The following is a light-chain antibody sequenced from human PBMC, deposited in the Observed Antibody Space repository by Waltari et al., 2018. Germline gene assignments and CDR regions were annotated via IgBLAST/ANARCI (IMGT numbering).Light chain of an antibody. CDR2: GAS. CDR1: QSVTSSH. V-gene: IGKV3-20*01. J-gene: IGKJ1*01. CDR3: QQYGSSPRT. Sequence: EIVLTQYPGTLSLSPRESATLPCRASQSVTSSHLAGYQQKPGQAPRLLIYGASSRATAIPDRFSGSGSGTDFTLTISRLEAEDFAVYYCQQYGSSPRTFGQGTKVEIK.